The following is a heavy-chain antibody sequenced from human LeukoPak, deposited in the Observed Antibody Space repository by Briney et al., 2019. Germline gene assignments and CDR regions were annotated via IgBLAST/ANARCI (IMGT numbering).Heavy chain of an antibody. J-gene: IGHJ4*02. CDR1: GFTFSSYA. CDR2: ISGSGGST. Sequence: GGSLRLSCAASGFTFSSYAMSWVRQAPGKGLEWVSAISGSGGSTYYADSVKGRFTISRDNSKNTLYLQMNSLRAEDTAVYYCAKAPLRYFDWLGNYFDYWGQGTLVTVSS. D-gene: IGHD3-9*01. CDR3: AKAPLRYFDWLGNYFDY. V-gene: IGHV3-23*01.